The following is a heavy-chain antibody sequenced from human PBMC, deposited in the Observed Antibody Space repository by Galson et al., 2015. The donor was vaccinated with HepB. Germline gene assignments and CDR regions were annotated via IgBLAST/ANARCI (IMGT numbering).Heavy chain of an antibody. CDR2: IIPILGIA. J-gene: IGHJ3*02. V-gene: IGHV1-69*04. CDR1: GGTFSSYA. Sequence: SVKVSCKASGGTFSSYAISWVRQAPGQGLEWMGRIIPILGIANYAQKFQGRVTITADKSTSTAYMELSSLRSEDTAVYYCARGGYGTADAFDIWGQGTMVTVSS. D-gene: IGHD2-8*02. CDR3: ARGGYGTADAFDI.